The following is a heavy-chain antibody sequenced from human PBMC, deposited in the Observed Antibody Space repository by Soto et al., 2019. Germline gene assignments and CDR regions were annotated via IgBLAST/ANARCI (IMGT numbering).Heavy chain of an antibody. V-gene: IGHV3-30*18. CDR2: ISYHGSNK. CDR1: GFTFSSYG. J-gene: IGHJ4*02. Sequence: QVQLVESGGGVVQPGRSLRLSCAASGFTFSSYGMHWVRQAPGKGLEWVAGISYHGSNKYYADSVKGRFTISRDNSKKTLYLQMNSLRAEDTAVYYCAKDKLAVAVAAPFDYWGQGTLVTVSS. D-gene: IGHD6-19*01. CDR3: AKDKLAVAVAAPFDY.